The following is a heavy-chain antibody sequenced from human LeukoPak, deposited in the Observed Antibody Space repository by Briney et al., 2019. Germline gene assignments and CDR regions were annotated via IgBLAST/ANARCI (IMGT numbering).Heavy chain of an antibody. Sequence: SETLSLTCAVYGGSFSGYYWSWIRQPPGKGLEWIGEINHSGSTNYNPSLKGRVTISVDTSKNQFSLKLSSVTAADTAVYYCARGQGHLNIYSYAHKLFDYWGQGTLVTVSS. CDR3: ARGQGHLNIYSYAHKLFDY. V-gene: IGHV4-34*01. CDR2: INHSGST. CDR1: GGSFSGYY. D-gene: IGHD5-18*01. J-gene: IGHJ4*02.